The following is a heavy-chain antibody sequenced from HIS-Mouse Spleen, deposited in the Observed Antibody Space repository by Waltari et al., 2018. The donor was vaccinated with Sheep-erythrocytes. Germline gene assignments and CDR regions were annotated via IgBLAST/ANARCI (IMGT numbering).Heavy chain of an antibody. CDR1: GFIFSSYS. Sequence: EVQLVESGGGLVKPGGSLRLSCAASGFIFSSYSMNWVRQDPGKGLGWVSSISSSSSYIYYADAGKGRFTISRDNAKNSLYLQMNSLRAEDTAVYYCARASIFGVVRGFDYWGQGTLVTVSS. CDR2: ISSSSSYI. D-gene: IGHD3-3*01. CDR3: ARASIFGVVRGFDY. V-gene: IGHV3-21*01. J-gene: IGHJ4*02.